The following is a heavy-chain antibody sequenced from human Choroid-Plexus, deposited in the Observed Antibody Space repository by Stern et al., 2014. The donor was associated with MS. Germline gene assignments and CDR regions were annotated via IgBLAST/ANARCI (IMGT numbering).Heavy chain of an antibody. D-gene: IGHD2/OR15-2a*01. CDR2: VSYDGSNK. Sequence: VQLVESGGGVVQPGRPLRLSCVASGFTLGSCAMHWVRQAPGKGLEWVAGVSYDGSNKYYADSVKGRFTISRDNSQNTLYMQMSSLRPKDTAVYYCAKDRQYLTYFFDHWGQGSLVTVTS. CDR3: AKDRQYLTYFFDH. V-gene: IGHV3-30*18. J-gene: IGHJ5*02. CDR1: GFTLGSCA.